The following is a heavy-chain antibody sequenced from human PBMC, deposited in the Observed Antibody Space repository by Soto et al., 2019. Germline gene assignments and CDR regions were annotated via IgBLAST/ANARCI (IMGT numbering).Heavy chain of an antibody. V-gene: IGHV1-58*01. Sequence: VKVSCKASGFTFTSSAVQWVRQARGQRLEWIGWIVVGSGNTNYAQKFQERVTITRDMSTSTAYMELSSLRSEDTAVYYCAADNHYDYVWGSYRSPHALAYWGQGTLVTVSS. CDR2: IVVGSGNT. CDR1: GFTFTSSA. CDR3: AADNHYDYVWGSYRSPHALAY. J-gene: IGHJ4*02. D-gene: IGHD3-16*02.